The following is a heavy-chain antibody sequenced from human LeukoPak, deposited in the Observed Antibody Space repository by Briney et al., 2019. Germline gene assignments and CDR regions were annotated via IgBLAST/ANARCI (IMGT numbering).Heavy chain of an antibody. V-gene: IGHV1-69*13. CDR1: GGTFSSYA. Sequence: GASVKVSCKASGGTFSSYAISWVRQAPGQGLEWMGGIIPIFGTANYAQKFQGRVTITADESTSTAYMELSSLRSEDTAVYYCASEPTYCGGDCYLDYWGQGTLVTVSS. J-gene: IGHJ4*02. CDR3: ASEPTYCGGDCYLDY. D-gene: IGHD2-21*02. CDR2: IIPIFGTA.